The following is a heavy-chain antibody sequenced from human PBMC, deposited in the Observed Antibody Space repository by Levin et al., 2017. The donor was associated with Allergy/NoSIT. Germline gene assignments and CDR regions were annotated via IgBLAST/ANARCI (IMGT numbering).Heavy chain of an antibody. CDR1: GFTFSSYA. D-gene: IGHD2-15*01. J-gene: IGHJ3*02. V-gene: IGHV3-23*01. CDR3: AKDGVVVAATPWNDAFDI. CDR2: ISGSGGST. Sequence: GGSLRLSCAASGFTFSSYAMSWVRQAPGKGLEWVSAISGSGGSTYYADSVKGRFTISRDNSKNTLYLQMNSLRAEDTAVYYCAKDGVVVAATPWNDAFDIWGQGTMVTVSS.